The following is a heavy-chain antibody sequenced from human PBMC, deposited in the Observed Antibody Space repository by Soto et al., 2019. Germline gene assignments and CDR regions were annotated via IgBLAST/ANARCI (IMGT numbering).Heavy chain of an antibody. CDR3: ARAAVLTFTRFYDVDV. D-gene: IGHD6-13*01. J-gene: IGHJ6*02. CDR2: IIPMFGTT. V-gene: IGHV1-69*18. CDR1: GGTFNSYS. Sequence: QVQLVQSGAEVKTPGSSVKVSCEASGGTFNSYSINWVRQAPGQGLEWMGRIIPMFGTTDYAQRFQGRVTFTADESTNTASMEVTNLTSGDTAVYYCARAAVLTFTRFYDVDVWGQGTTVTVSS.